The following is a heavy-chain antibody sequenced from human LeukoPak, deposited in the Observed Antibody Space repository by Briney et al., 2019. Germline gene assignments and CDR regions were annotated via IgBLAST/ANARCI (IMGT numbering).Heavy chain of an antibody. CDR3: ARGSYSSSWYPLSDGFDM. D-gene: IGHD6-13*01. J-gene: IGHJ3*02. Sequence: GASVKVSCKASDYTLISYGISWVRQAPGQGLEWMGWISDYNNNTNYGQKFQGRVTMTTDTSTTTAYMELRSLRSDDTAVYYCARGSYSSSWYPLSDGFDMWGQGTMVIVSS. CDR1: DYTLISYG. V-gene: IGHV1-18*01. CDR2: ISDYNNNT.